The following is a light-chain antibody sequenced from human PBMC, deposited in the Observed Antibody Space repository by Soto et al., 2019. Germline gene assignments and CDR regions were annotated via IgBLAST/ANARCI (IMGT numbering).Light chain of an antibody. V-gene: IGKV1-5*01. CDR3: QQYNSHDDIA. CDR2: DAS. J-gene: IGKJ4*01. CDR1: QSITSW. Sequence: DIQITQSPSTLSASVGDGVTITCRASQSITSWLAWYQQKPGKAPNLLIYDASSLQSGVPSRFSGSGSGTEFTLTISSLQPDDSATYYCQQYNSHDDIAFGRGTKVEIK.